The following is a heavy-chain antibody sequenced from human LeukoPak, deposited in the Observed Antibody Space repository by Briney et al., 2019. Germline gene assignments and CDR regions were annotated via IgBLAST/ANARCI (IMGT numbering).Heavy chain of an antibody. J-gene: IGHJ4*02. CDR2: INPSGGST. CDR3: ARPSFDYDSSGYPPLD. Sequence: ASVKVSCKASGYTFTSYYMHWVRQAPGQGLEWMGIINPSGGSTSYAQKFQGRVTMTRDTSTSTVYMELSSLRSEDTAVYYCARPSFDYDSSGYPPLDWGQGTLVTVSS. V-gene: IGHV1-46*01. CDR1: GYTFTSYY. D-gene: IGHD3-22*01.